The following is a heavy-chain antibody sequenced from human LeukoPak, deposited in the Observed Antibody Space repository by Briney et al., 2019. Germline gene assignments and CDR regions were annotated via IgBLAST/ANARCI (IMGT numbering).Heavy chain of an antibody. CDR1: GGSISSYY. CDR2: IYYSGST. D-gene: IGHD5-12*01. Sequence: KPSETLSLTCTVSGGSISSYYWSWIRQPPGKGLEWIGYIYYSGSTNYNPSLKSRVTISVDTSKNQFSLKLSSVTAADTAVYYCARVGYSGYDFSYYGMDVWGQGTTVTVSS. CDR3: ARVGYSGYDFSYYGMDV. J-gene: IGHJ6*02. V-gene: IGHV4-59*01.